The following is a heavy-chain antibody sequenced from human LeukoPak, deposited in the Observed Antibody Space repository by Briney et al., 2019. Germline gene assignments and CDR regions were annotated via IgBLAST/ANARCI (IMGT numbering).Heavy chain of an antibody. CDR3: APQYYDSLTGYYSVHY. D-gene: IGHD3-9*01. Sequence: ASVKVSCKVSVYTLTELSMHWVRQAPGKGLEWMGGCDPEDGETIYAQKFQGRVTMTEDTSTDTAYMELSSLRSEDTAVYYCAPQYYDSLTGYYSVHYWGQGTLVTVSS. CDR1: VYTLTELS. V-gene: IGHV1-24*01. CDR2: CDPEDGET. J-gene: IGHJ4*02.